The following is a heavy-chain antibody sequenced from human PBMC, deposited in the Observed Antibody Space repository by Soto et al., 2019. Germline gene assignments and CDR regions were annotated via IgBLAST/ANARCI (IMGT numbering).Heavy chain of an antibody. CDR3: ARDGLGAHGYYYYGMDV. J-gene: IGHJ6*02. D-gene: IGHD3-16*01. CDR1: GFTFSSYE. CDR2: ISSSGSTI. Sequence: SCAASGFTFSSYEMNWVRQAPGKGLEWVSYISSSGSTIYYADSVKGRFTISRDNAKNSLYLQMNSLRAEDTAVYYCARDGLGAHGYYYYGMDVWGQGTTVTVSS. V-gene: IGHV3-48*03.